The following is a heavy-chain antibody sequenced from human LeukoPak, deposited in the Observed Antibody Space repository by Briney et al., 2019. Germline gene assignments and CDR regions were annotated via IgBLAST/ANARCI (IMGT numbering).Heavy chain of an antibody. CDR1: GFTLSSYW. Sequence: PGGSLRLSCAASGFTLSSYWMHWVRQAPGKGPVWVSRINSDGSSTTYADSVKGRFTISRDNAKNTLYLQMNSLRAEDTAVYYCATEGGYCSGTSCYKYFQHWGQGTLVTVSS. V-gene: IGHV3-74*01. CDR3: ATEGGYCSGTSCYKYFQH. CDR2: INSDGSST. D-gene: IGHD2-2*02. J-gene: IGHJ1*01.